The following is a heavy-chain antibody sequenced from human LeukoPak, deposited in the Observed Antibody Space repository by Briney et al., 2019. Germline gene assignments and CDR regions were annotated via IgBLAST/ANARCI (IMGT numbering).Heavy chain of an antibody. Sequence: PSETLSLTCTVSGGSIGSYYWSWIRQPPGKGLEWIGYIYYSGSTNYNPSLKSRVTISVDTSKNQFSLKLSSVTAADTAVYYCARGRDGDRRFDYWGQGTLVTVSS. D-gene: IGHD4-17*01. CDR1: GGSIGSYY. CDR2: IYYSGST. V-gene: IGHV4-59*01. CDR3: ARGRDGDRRFDY. J-gene: IGHJ4*02.